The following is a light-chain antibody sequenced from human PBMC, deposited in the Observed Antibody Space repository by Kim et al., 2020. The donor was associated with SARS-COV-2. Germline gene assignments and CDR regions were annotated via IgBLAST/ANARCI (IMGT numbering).Light chain of an antibody. V-gene: IGLV4-60*03. CDR3: ETWDSNTWV. CDR1: SGHSSYI. CDR2: LEGSGSY. Sequence: QLVLTQSSSASASLGSSVKLTCTLSSGHSSYIIAWHQQQPGKAPRYLMKLEGSGSYNKGSGVPDRFSGSSSGADRYLTISNLQSEDEADYYCETWDSNTWVFGGGTQLNVL. J-gene: IGLJ3*02.